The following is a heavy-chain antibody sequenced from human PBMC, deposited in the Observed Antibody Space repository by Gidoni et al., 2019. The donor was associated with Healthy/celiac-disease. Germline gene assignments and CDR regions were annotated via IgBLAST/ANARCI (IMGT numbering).Heavy chain of an antibody. CDR3: ARDPFSWGGY. D-gene: IGHD3-16*01. J-gene: IGHJ4*02. CDR1: GYTFTGYY. V-gene: IGHV1-2*06. CDR2: INPTRGGT. Sequence: QVQLVQSGAEVKKPGASVKVSCKASGYTFTGYYMHWVRQAPGQGLEWMGRINPTRGGTNYAQKFQGRVTMTRDTSISTAYMELSRLRSDDTAVYYCARDPFSWGGYWGQGTLVTVSS.